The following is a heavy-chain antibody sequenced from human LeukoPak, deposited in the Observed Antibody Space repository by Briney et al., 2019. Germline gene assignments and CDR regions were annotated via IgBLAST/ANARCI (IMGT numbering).Heavy chain of an antibody. D-gene: IGHD4-23*01. CDR1: GFTFSSYA. Sequence: AGGSLRLSCAASGFTFSSYAMHWVRQAPGKGLEWVAVISYDGSNKYYADSVKGRFTISRDNSKNTLYLQMNSLRAEDTAVYYCAREYGNSVNYYYYMDVWGKGTTVTVSS. J-gene: IGHJ6*03. CDR3: AREYGNSVNYYYYMDV. V-gene: IGHV3-30-3*01. CDR2: ISYDGSNK.